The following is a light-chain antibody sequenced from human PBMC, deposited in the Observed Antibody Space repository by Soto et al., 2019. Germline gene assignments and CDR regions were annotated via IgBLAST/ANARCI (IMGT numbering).Light chain of an antibody. CDR1: QGISSW. J-gene: IGKJ4*01. Sequence: DIQMTQSPSSVSASVGDRVTLTCRASQGISSWLVWYQQKPGKAPKLLISAASTLQSGVPSRFSGSGSGTDFTLTISSLQPEDFATYYCQQANSFPLTFGGGTKVEIK. CDR3: QQANSFPLT. V-gene: IGKV1-12*01. CDR2: AAS.